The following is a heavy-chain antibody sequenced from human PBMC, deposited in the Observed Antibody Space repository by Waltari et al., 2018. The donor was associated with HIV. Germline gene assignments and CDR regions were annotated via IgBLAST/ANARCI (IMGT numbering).Heavy chain of an antibody. CDR1: GFPFSSHW. CDR2: IKHDGSER. V-gene: IGHV3-7*01. CDR3: ARDVMGIVAKPYGVDV. Sequence: EVPVVESGGGLVQPGGSLRLSCEGFGFPFSSHWLSWVREALGKGLEWVANIKHDGSERYFVDSVKGRFAISRDNANNSLFLQMNSLRAEDTAVYYCARDVMGIVAKPYGVDVWGQGTTVTVSS. D-gene: IGHD5-12*01. J-gene: IGHJ6*02.